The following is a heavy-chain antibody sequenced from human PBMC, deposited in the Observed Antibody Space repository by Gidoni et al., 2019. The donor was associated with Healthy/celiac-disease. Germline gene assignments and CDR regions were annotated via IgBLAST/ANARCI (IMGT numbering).Heavy chain of an antibody. Sequence: EVQLVESGGGLVKPGGSLRLSCAASGFTFSNAWMSWVRQAPGKGLEWVGRIKSKTDGGTTDYAAPVKGRFTISRDDSKNTLYLQMNSLKTEDTAVYYCTTDPPWDIVVVVAATQAFDIWGQGTMVTVSS. CDR3: TTDPPWDIVVVVAATQAFDI. CDR2: IKSKTDGGTT. D-gene: IGHD2-15*01. V-gene: IGHV3-15*01. J-gene: IGHJ3*02. CDR1: GFTFSNAW.